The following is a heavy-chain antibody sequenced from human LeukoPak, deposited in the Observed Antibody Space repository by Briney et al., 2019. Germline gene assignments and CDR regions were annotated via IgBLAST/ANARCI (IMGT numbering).Heavy chain of an antibody. D-gene: IGHD6-13*01. CDR3: AKRGYSSSWNY. Sequence: SETLSLTCTVSGGSISSFYWSWIRQPPGKGLEWIGSIYYSGSTNYNPSLKSRVTISVDASKNQISLRLNSVTAADTAVYYCAKRGYSSSWNYWGQGTLVTVSS. CDR1: GGSISSFY. J-gene: IGHJ4*02. V-gene: IGHV4-59*08. CDR2: IYYSGST.